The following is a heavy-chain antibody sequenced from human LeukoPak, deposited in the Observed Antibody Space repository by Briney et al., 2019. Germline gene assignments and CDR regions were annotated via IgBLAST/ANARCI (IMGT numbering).Heavy chain of an antibody. D-gene: IGHD1-1*01. J-gene: IGHJ4*02. CDR3: AREGGPAGTDY. CDR1: GGSFSGYY. CDR2: INHSGST. Sequence: SETLSLTCAVYGGSFSGYYWSWIRQPPGKGLEWIGEINHSGSTNYNPSLKSRVTISVDTSKNQFSLKLSSVTAADTAVYYCAREGGPAGTDYWGQGTLVTVSS. V-gene: IGHV4-34*01.